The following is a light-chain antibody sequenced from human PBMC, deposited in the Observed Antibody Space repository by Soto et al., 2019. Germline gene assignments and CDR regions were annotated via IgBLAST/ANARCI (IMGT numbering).Light chain of an antibody. J-gene: IGKJ1*01. V-gene: IGKV3-20*01. CDR2: HTS. CDR1: QSVGGSS. Sequence: ETVLTQSPGTLSLSPGERATLSCRASQSVGGSSLAWYQQRPGQAPRLLIYHTSNRATGIPDRFSGSGSGTDFTVTISRLEPEDFAVYYCQQYHSSPRTFGQGTKVEIK. CDR3: QQYHSSPRT.